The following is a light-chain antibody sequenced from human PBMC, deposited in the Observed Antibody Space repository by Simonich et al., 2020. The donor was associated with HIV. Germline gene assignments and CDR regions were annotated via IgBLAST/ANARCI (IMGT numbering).Light chain of an antibody. CDR2: WAS. Sequence: EIVMTQSPDSLAVSLGERATVNCRSSRGVLYSSNNKNYLAWYQQKPGQPPKLLIYWASTRESGVPDRFSGSGSGTDFTLTISSLQAEDVAVYYCQQYYSSPRTFGQGTKVEIK. CDR1: RGVLYSSNNKNY. CDR3: QQYYSSPRT. J-gene: IGKJ1*01. V-gene: IGKV4-1*01.